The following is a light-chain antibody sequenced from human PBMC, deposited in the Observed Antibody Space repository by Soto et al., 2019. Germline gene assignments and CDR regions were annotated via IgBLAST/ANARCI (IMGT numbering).Light chain of an antibody. V-gene: IGKV3-15*01. CDR3: QQYNNWPPP. Sequence: ERVMTQAAATLSVSPGERATLSCRASQSVSSNLAWYQQKPGQAPRLLIYGASTRATGIPARFSGSGSGTEFTLTISSLQSEDFAVYYCQQYNNWPPPFGQGTRLEIK. J-gene: IGKJ5*01. CDR2: GAS. CDR1: QSVSSN.